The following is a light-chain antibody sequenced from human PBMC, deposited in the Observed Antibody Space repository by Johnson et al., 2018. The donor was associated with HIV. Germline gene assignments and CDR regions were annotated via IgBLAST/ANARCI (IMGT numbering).Light chain of an antibody. CDR1: SSNIGNNY. CDR3: GIWDASLSPLYV. CDR2: DNN. Sequence: QSVLTQPPSVSAAPGQKVTISCSGSSSNIGNNYVSWYQQLPGTAPKLLIYDNNKRPSGIPDRFSGSKSGASATLGITGLQTGDEADYYSGIWDASLSPLYVFGTGTKVTVL. J-gene: IGLJ1*01. V-gene: IGLV1-51*01.